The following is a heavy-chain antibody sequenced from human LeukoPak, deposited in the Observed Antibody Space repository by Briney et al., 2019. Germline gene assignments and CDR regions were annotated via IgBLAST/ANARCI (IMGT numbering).Heavy chain of an antibody. J-gene: IGHJ5*02. D-gene: IGHD6-19*01. Sequence: SVKVSCKASGGTFISYAISWERQAPGQGLEWMGGIIPIFGTANHAQKFQGRVTITADESTSTAYMELSSLRSEDTAVYYCARDSDSSGWYWINWFDPWGQGTLVTVSS. CDR3: ARDSDSSGWYWINWFDP. CDR2: IIPIFGTA. CDR1: GGTFISYA. V-gene: IGHV1-69*13.